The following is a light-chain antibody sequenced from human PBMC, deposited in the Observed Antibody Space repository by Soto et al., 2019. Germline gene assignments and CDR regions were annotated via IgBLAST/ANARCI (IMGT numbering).Light chain of an antibody. CDR2: GNS. Sequence: QSVLTQPPSVSGAPGQRVTISCTGSSSNIGAGYDVHWYQQLPGTAPKLLIYGNSNRPSGVPDRFSGSKSGTSASLAITGLQAEDEADYYCQSYDSSLSGGVFGGGPKLNVL. CDR3: QSYDSSLSGGV. V-gene: IGLV1-40*01. CDR1: SSNIGAGYD. J-gene: IGLJ3*02.